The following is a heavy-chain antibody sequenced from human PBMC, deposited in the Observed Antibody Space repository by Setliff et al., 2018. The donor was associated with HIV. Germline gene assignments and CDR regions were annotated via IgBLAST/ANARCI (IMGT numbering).Heavy chain of an antibody. D-gene: IGHD5-12*01. V-gene: IGHV4-34*01. CDR3: ARRGWNGYKAFDY. J-gene: IGHJ4*02. CDR2: INHSGSA. Sequence: SETLSLTCVVYGGSFTDYSWNWIRQPPGKGLEWIGEINHSGSANYNPPLKSRVRMSLDTSKKHMSLNLTSLAAADTAVYYCARRGWNGYKAFDYWGQGTLVTVSS. CDR1: GGSFTDYS.